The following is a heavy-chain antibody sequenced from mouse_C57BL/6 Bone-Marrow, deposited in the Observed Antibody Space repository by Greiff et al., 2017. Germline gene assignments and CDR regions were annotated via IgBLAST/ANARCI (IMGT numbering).Heavy chain of an antibody. CDR1: GYTFTDYY. D-gene: IGHD2-3*01. CDR2: INPNNGGT. Sequence: EVQLQQSGPELVKPGASVKISCKASGYTFTDYYMNWVKQSHGKSLEWIGDINPNNGGTSYNQKFKGKATLTVDKSSSTAYMELRSLTSEDSAVYYCAIRGYDYWYFDVWGTGTTVTVSS. CDR3: AIRGYDYWYFDV. V-gene: IGHV1-26*01. J-gene: IGHJ1*03.